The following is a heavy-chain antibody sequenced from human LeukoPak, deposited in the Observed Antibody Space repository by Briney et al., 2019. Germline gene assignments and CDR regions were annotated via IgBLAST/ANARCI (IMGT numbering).Heavy chain of an antibody. V-gene: IGHV1-69*13. CDR1: GGTFSSYA. Sequence: ASVKVSCKASGGTFSSYAISWVRQAPGQGLEWMGGIIPIFGTANYAQKFQGRVTITADESTSTAYMELSSLRSEDTAVYYCARDGDGYINFDSWGQGTLVTVSS. D-gene: IGHD5-24*01. CDR2: IIPIFGTA. CDR3: ARDGDGYINFDS. J-gene: IGHJ4*02.